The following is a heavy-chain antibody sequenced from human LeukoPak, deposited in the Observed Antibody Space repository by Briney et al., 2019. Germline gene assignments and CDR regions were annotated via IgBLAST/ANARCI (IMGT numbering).Heavy chain of an antibody. D-gene: IGHD2-15*01. Sequence: GGSLRLSCEASGFTFSSYAMHWVRQAPGKGLEWVAVISYDGSNKYYADSVKGRFTISRDNAKNSLYLQMNSLRDEDTAVYYCARVHRLQGIDKADYWGQGTLVTVSS. J-gene: IGHJ4*02. CDR2: ISYDGSNK. CDR3: ARVHRLQGIDKADY. V-gene: IGHV3-30-3*01. CDR1: GFTFSSYA.